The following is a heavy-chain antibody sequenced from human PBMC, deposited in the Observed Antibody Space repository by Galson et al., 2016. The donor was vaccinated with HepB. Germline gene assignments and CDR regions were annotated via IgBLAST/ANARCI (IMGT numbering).Heavy chain of an antibody. CDR2: IKTDGSIT. J-gene: IGHJ2*01. V-gene: IGHV3-74*01. CDR3: GKLGGDYYHWYFDL. CDR1: GFTFSNYW. Sequence: SLRLSCAASGFTFSNYWMYWVRQAPGKGLVWVSRIKTDGSITGYADSVKGRFTISRANGKKTMYLQMNRLRPEDTAVYYCGKLGGDYYHWYFDLWGRGTLVTVSS. D-gene: IGHD3-22*01.